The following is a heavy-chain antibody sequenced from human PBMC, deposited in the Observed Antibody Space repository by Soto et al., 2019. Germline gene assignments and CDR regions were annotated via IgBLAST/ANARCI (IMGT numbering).Heavy chain of an antibody. CDR2: LTASGLNT. CDR1: GFNFGSYG. V-gene: IGHV3-23*01. J-gene: IGHJ6*02. D-gene: IGHD2-8*01. Sequence: EVQLLESGGGLVQPGGSLRLSCSASGFNFGSYGMSWVRQAPGKGLEWVSGLTASGLNTYYTDSVKGRFTISRDNSRNTVYLQMSGLRVEDTAVFHCAKGVGNAKEVWCQGTTVTVSS. CDR3: AKGVGNAKEV.